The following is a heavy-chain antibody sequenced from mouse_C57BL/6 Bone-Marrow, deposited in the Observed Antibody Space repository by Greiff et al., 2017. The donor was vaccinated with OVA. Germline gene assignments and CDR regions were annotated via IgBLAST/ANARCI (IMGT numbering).Heavy chain of an antibody. CDR1: GFTFSSYG. CDR3: ARQRGYAMDY. CDR2: ISSGGSYT. J-gene: IGHJ4*01. V-gene: IGHV5-6*01. Sequence: EVKVVESGGDLVKPGGSLKLSCAASGFTFSSYGMSWVRQTPDKRLEWVATISSGGSYTYYPDSVKGRFTISRDNAKNTLYLQMSSLKSEDTAMYYCARQRGYAMDYWGQGTSVTVSS.